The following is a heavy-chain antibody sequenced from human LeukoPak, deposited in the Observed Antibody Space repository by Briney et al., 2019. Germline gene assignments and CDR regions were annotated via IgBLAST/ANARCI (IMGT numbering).Heavy chain of an antibody. J-gene: IGHJ5*02. CDR1: GGSISSSSYY. CDR2: IYYSGST. CDR3: ARVHSSSPTVRLGFDP. V-gene: IGHV4-39*07. D-gene: IGHD6-13*01. Sequence: PSETLSLTCTVSGGSISSSSYYWGWIRQPPGKGLEWIGSIYYSGSTYYNPSLKSRVTISVDTSKNQFSLKLSSVTAADTAVYYCARVHSSSPTVRLGFDPWGQGTLVTVSS.